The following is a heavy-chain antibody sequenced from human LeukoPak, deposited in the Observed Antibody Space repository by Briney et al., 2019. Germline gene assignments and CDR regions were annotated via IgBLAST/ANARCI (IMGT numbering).Heavy chain of an antibody. CDR2: IREDGSEK. J-gene: IGHJ3*02. Sequence: GGSLRLSCAASGFTFSSSWMTWVRQAPGKGLEWVASIREDGSEKTSVDSVKGRFTISRDNAKNSLYLQMNSLRAEDTAVYYCARGAVAVGFDAFDIWGQGTMVTVSS. CDR3: ARGAVAVGFDAFDI. D-gene: IGHD6-19*01. V-gene: IGHV3-7*01. CDR1: GFTFSSSW.